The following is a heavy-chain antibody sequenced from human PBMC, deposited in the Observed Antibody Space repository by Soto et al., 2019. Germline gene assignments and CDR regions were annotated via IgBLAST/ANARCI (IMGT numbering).Heavy chain of an antibody. CDR2: IFWDDDK. CDR3: AHRSASQRELRN. CDR1: GFSLSTGGVG. D-gene: IGHD1-7*01. V-gene: IGHV2-5*02. Sequence: QITLKESGPPLVKPTQTLTLTCTFSGFSLSTGGVGVGWIRQPPGKALEWLGFIFWDDDKRYSPSLKSRLTITKDTSKNQVVLTITNIDPVDTATYYCAHRSASQRELRNWGQGTLVTVSS. J-gene: IGHJ4*02.